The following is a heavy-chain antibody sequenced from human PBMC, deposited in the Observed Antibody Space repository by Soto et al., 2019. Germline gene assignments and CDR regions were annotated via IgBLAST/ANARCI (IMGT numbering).Heavy chain of an antibody. CDR2: IKSKTDGGTT. CDR3: PTEVDYYDSSGYYRYYFDY. D-gene: IGHD3-22*01. Sequence: GGSLRLSCAASGFTFSNAWMRWVRQAPGKGLEWVGRIKSKTDGGTTDYAAPVKGRFTISRDDSKNTLYLQMNSLKTEDTGVYYCPTEVDYYDSSGYYRYYFDYWGQGTLVTVSS. CDR1: GFTFSNAW. J-gene: IGHJ4*02. V-gene: IGHV3-15*01.